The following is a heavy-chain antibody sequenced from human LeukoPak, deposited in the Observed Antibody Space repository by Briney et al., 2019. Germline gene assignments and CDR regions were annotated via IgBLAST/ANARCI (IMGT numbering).Heavy chain of an antibody. Sequence: PGGSLRLSCAASGFTFSNAWMSWVRQAPGKGLEWVGRIKSKTDGGTTDYAAPVKGRFTISRDDSKNTLYLQMNSLKTEDTAVYYCTTGLTRYCSGGSCYYFGYWGQGTLVTVSS. V-gene: IGHV3-15*01. CDR1: GFTFSNAW. D-gene: IGHD2-15*01. J-gene: IGHJ4*02. CDR3: TTGLTRYCSGGSCYYFGY. CDR2: IKSKTDGGTT.